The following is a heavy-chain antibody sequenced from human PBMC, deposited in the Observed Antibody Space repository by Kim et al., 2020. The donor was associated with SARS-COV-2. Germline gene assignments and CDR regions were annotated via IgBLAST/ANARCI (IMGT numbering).Heavy chain of an antibody. Sequence: ASVKVSCKASGYTFTAYFMHWLRQAPGQGLQWMGRINPETGYTYITDKFQGRVVMARDTSISTAYMDLRSLTSDDTAVYYCAREAVVLAAIQDGFDVWG. V-gene: IGHV1-2*06. D-gene: IGHD2-8*02. CDR3: AREAVVLAAIQDGFDV. J-gene: IGHJ3*01. CDR2: INPETGYT. CDR1: GYTFTAYF.